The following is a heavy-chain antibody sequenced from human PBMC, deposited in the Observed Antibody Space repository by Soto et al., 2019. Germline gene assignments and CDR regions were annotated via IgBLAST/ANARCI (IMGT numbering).Heavy chain of an antibody. J-gene: IGHJ4*02. D-gene: IGHD6-19*01. CDR3: AKVHMAVAAYFDY. CDR1: AFTFSTYA. V-gene: IGHV3-23*01. CDR2: ISARGGST. Sequence: GGSLRLSCAASAFTFSTYAMHWVRQAPGKGLEWVSGISARGGSTYYADSVQGRFTISRDNSKNTLYLQMNSLRAEDTAVYYCAKVHMAVAAYFDYWGQGTQVTVSS.